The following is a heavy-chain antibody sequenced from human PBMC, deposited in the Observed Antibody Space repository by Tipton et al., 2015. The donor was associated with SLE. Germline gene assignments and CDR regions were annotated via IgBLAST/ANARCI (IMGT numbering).Heavy chain of an antibody. CDR3: ARDVGDSSGSGNFDY. Sequence: SLRLSCAASGFTFSSYSMNWVRQAPGKGLEWVSSISSSSSYIYYADSVKGRFTISRDNAKNSLYLQMNSLRAEDTAVYYCARDVGDSSGSGNFDYWGQGTLVTVSS. CDR2: ISSSSSYI. D-gene: IGHD3-22*01. CDR1: GFTFSSYS. V-gene: IGHV3-21*01. J-gene: IGHJ4*02.